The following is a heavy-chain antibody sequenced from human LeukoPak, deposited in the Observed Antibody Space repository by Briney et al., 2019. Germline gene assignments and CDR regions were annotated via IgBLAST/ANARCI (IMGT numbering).Heavy chain of an antibody. Sequence: PGGSLRLSCAASGFTFSTYWMTWVRQAPGKGLECVANIKPDGSEKYYVDSVEGRFTISRDNAKNSLYLQMSSLRAEDTALYYCARGGTWDLDYWGQGTLVTVSS. J-gene: IGHJ4*02. CDR1: GFTFSTYW. CDR2: IKPDGSEK. V-gene: IGHV3-7*01. D-gene: IGHD1-1*01. CDR3: ARGGTWDLDY.